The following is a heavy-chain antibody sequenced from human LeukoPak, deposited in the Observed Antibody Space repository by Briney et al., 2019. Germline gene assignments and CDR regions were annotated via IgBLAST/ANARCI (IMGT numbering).Heavy chain of an antibody. CDR3: ARDRNFWSGYLDY. D-gene: IGHD3-3*01. CDR1: GGFISSYY. Sequence: SETLSLTCTVSGGFISSYYWSWIRQPPGKGLEWIGYIYYSGSTNYNPSLKSRVTISVDTSKNQFSLKLSSVTAADTAVYYCARDRNFWSGYLDYWGQGTLVTVSS. CDR2: IYYSGST. J-gene: IGHJ4*02. V-gene: IGHV4-59*01.